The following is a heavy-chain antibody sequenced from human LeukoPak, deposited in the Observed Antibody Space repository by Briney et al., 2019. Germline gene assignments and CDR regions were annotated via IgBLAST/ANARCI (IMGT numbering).Heavy chain of an antibody. J-gene: IGHJ6*03. CDR3: ARLKYYDSTGYSPGYYMDV. V-gene: IGHV4-4*07. D-gene: IGHD3-22*01. CDR2: IYVTGST. CDR1: GGSIINYY. Sequence: PSETLSLTCTVSGGSIINYYWSWIRQPAGTGLEGVGRIYVTGSTIYNPSLQSRLSMSVDTSKNQFSLRLTSVTAADTAVYYCARLKYYDSTGYSPGYYMDVWGKGITVTVSS.